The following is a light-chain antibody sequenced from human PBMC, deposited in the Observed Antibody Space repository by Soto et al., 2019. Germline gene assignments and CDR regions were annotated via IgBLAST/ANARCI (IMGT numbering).Light chain of an antibody. J-gene: IGKJ3*01. V-gene: IGKV1-6*01. CDR2: AAS. CDR3: LQKYFYPFT. CDR1: QGIRND. Sequence: AIQMTQSPSSLSASVGDRVTITCRASQGIRNDLDWFQQKPGKAPKLLIYAASNLQNGVTARFSGSGSGTDFTLTINSLQPEDFATYYCLQKYFYPFTFGPGTKVDIK.